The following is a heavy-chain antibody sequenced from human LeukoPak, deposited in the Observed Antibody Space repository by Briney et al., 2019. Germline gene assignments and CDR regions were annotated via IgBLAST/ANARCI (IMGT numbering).Heavy chain of an antibody. Sequence: PGGSLRLSCTASGVTFSTSGMNWVRQTPGKGLEWISYIRGSSTTIYYADSVKGRFTISRDNGRNSLYLQMNDLRAEDTGVYFCARAARSHCCTDACYGPYFGYWGQGSLVTVSS. CDR1: GVTFSTSG. CDR3: ARAARSHCCTDACYGPYFGY. V-gene: IGHV3-48*01. D-gene: IGHD2-2*01. J-gene: IGHJ4*02. CDR2: IRGSSTTI.